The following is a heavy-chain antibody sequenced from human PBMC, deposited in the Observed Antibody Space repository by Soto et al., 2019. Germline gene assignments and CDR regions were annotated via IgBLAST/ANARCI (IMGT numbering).Heavy chain of an antibody. CDR3: ARCRSSPDYYYYYGMDV. D-gene: IGHD6-6*01. Sequence: ASVKVSCKASGYTFTSYAMHWVRQAPGQRLEWMGWINAGNGNTKYSQKFRGRVTITRDTSASTAYMELSSLRSEDTAVYYCARCRSSPDYYYYYGMDVWGQGTTVTVSS. CDR1: GYTFTSYA. V-gene: IGHV1-3*01. J-gene: IGHJ6*02. CDR2: INAGNGNT.